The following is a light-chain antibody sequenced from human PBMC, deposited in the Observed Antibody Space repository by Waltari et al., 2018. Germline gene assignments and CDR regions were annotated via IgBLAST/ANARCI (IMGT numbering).Light chain of an antibody. CDR3: QSYDRSLSGSYV. V-gene: IGLV1-40*01. CDR2: DNT. Sequence: QSVLTQPPSVSGAPGQRVTISCTGSSSNIGAGYDVHWYQQLPGTAPKLLIYDNTNRRTGVPDRFSGSKSGTSASLAITGLQAEDEADYYCQSYDRSLSGSYVFGTGTKVTVL. J-gene: IGLJ1*01. CDR1: SSNIGAGYD.